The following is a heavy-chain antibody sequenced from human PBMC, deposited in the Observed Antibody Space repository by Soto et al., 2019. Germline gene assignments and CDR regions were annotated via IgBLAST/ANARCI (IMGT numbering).Heavy chain of an antibody. CDR3: ARGARWDCSSTSCSPLNFDY. V-gene: IGHV4-34*01. J-gene: IGHJ4*02. Sequence: SETLSLTCAVYGGSFSGYSWSWIRQSPRKGLEWIGEANHSGSTNYNPSLTSRVTISVDTSKNQFSLKLSSVTAADTAVYYCARGARWDCSSTSCSPLNFDYWGQGTLVTVSS. CDR2: ANHSGST. CDR1: GGSFSGYS. D-gene: IGHD2-2*01.